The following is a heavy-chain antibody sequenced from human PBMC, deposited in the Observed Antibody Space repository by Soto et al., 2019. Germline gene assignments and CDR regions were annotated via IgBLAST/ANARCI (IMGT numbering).Heavy chain of an antibody. CDR1: GFTFSTYW. V-gene: IGHV3-7*01. D-gene: IGHD2-2*01. CDR3: ARDRGWGIVIIPASFDC. J-gene: IGHJ4*02. CDR2: IKEDGSDK. Sequence: GGSLRLSCAASGFTFSTYWMSWVRQTPGKGLEWVANIKEDGSDKYYVDSVKGRFTISRDNAKNSLFLQMNSLRAEDTAVYYCARDRGWGIVIIPASFDCWGQGTMVTVAS.